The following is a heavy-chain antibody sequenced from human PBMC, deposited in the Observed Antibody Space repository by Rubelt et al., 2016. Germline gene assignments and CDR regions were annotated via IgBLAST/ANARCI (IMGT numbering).Heavy chain of an antibody. CDR2: IDWDDDK. CDR3: ARILLPDYYDSSGGMDV. D-gene: IGHD3-22*01. Sequence: QDTLRESGPALVKPTQTLTLTCTFSGFSLSTSGMCVSWIRQPPGKALEWLARIDWDDDKYYSTSLKTRLTISKDTSKNQVVLTMTNMDPVDTATYYCARILLPDYYDSSGGMDVWGQGTTVTVSS. J-gene: IGHJ6*02. CDR1: GFSLSTSGMC. V-gene: IGHV2-70*15.